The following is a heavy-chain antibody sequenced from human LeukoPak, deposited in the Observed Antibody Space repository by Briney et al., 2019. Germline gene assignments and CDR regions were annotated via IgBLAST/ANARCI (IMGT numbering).Heavy chain of an antibody. Sequence: TGGSLRLSCAASGFTFSSYAMSWIRQAPGKGLEWVSAISGSGGSTYYADSVKGRFTISRDNSKNTLYLQMNSLRAEDTAVCYCAKFPGVNWNYARYYFDYWGQGTLVTVSS. CDR3: AKFPGVNWNYARYYFDY. CDR2: ISGSGGST. J-gene: IGHJ4*02. CDR1: GFTFSSYA. D-gene: IGHD1-7*01. V-gene: IGHV3-23*01.